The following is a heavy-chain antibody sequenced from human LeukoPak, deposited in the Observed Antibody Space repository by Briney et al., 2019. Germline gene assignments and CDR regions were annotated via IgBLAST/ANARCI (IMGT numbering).Heavy chain of an antibody. CDR3: ARLESGYARHYGMDV. D-gene: IGHD5-12*01. J-gene: IGHJ6*02. CDR1: GGTFSSYA. CDR2: IIPILGIV. V-gene: IGHV1-69*04. Sequence: GASVKVSCKASGGTFSSYAISWVRQAPGQGLEWMGRIIPILGIVNYAQKFQGRVTITADKSTSTAYMDLSSLRSEATAVYYCARLESGYARHYGMDVWGQGTTVTVPS.